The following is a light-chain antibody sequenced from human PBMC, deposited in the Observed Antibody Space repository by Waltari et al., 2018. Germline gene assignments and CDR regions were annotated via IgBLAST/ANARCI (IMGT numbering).Light chain of an antibody. CDR1: QGISTY. V-gene: IGKV1-9*01. CDR2: AAS. CDR3: QQLNSYQWT. J-gene: IGKJ1*01. Sequence: TQLTQSPSSLSASLGSRVTITCRASQGISTYLAWYQQKPGTAPKLLIYAASTLQSGVPSRFSGSGSGTDFTLTISSLQPEDFASYYCQQLNSYQWTFGQGTKVEIK.